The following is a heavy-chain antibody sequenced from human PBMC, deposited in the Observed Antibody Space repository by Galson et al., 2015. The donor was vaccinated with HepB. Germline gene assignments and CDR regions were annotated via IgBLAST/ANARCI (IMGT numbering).Heavy chain of an antibody. CDR3: TTEGTLGEPLPFDY. J-gene: IGHJ4*02. CDR1: GFTFSNAW. D-gene: IGHD3-10*01. CDR2: IKSKTDGGTT. V-gene: IGHV3-15*01. Sequence: SLRLSCAASGFTFSNAWMSWVRQAPGKGLEWVGRIKSKTDGGTTDYAAPVKGRFTISRDDSKNTLYLQMNSLKTEDTAVYYCTTEGTLGEPLPFDYWGQGTLVTVSS.